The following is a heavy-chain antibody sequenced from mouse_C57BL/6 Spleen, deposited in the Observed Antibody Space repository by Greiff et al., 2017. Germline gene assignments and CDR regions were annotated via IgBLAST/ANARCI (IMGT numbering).Heavy chain of an antibody. J-gene: IGHJ4*01. D-gene: IGHD1-1*02. CDR2: ISYDGSN. CDR3: EGSYYAMDY. CDR1: GYSITSCYY. V-gene: IGHV3-6*01. Sequence: ESGPGLVKPSQSLSLTCSVTGYSITSCYYWNWIRQFPGNKLEWMGYISYDGSNNYNPSLKNRIPITRDTSKNRSFLKLRSVTTENTATYYCEGSYYAMDYWGQGTSVTVSS.